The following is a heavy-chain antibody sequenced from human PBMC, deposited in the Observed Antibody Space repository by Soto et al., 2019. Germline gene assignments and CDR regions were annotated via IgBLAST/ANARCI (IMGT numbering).Heavy chain of an antibody. CDR1: GYTFTSYD. CDR3: ARVFWSGYYRHVDY. Sequence: ASVKVSCKASGYTFTSYDINCVRQATGQGLEWMGWMNPNSGNTGYAQKFQGRVTMTRNTSISTAYMELSSLRSEDTAVYYCARVFWSGYYRHVDYWGQGTLVTVSS. D-gene: IGHD3-3*01. J-gene: IGHJ4*02. CDR2: MNPNSGNT. V-gene: IGHV1-8*01.